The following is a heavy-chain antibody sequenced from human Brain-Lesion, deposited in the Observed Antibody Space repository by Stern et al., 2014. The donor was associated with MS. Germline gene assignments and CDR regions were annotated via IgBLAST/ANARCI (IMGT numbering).Heavy chain of an antibody. CDR3: ARAVRNQLLSEY. D-gene: IGHD2-2*01. V-gene: IGHV1-8*01. J-gene: IGHJ4*02. Sequence: QLVQSGAEVKKPGASVKVSCKASGYTFSSYDITWVRQASGHGLEWMGWMNPYSGNTGYAQKFKGRVSMTSDPSISTVYMELTSLTYDDTAVYFCARAVRNQLLSEYWGQGTLVTVSS. CDR1: GYTFSSYD. CDR2: MNPYSGNT.